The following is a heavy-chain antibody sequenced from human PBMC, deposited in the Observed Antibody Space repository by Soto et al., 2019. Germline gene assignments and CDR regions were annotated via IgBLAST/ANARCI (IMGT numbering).Heavy chain of an antibody. V-gene: IGHV4-59*01. D-gene: IGHD3-9*01. J-gene: IGHJ6*02. Sequence: SETLSLTCTVSGGFIISDYWIWIRQPPGQGLEWIGYIYYSGSTNYNPSLRSRVTISLDTSKKQFSLKLSSVTAADTAVYYCARDILTGRMGMDVWGQGTTVTAP. CDR1: GGFIISDY. CDR2: IYYSGST. CDR3: ARDILTGRMGMDV.